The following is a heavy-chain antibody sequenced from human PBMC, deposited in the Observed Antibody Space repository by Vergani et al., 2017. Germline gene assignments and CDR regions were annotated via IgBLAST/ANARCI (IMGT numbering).Heavy chain of an antibody. Sequence: QVKLQESGPGLVKPSEPLSLTCTVSGASVNSYYWSWIRQPPGKRLEWMGYVSFRGDTLYDPSVKGRMTISLNTSSNQFSLYLTSVTAADTAVYYCARSRIYYGAGSPDYWGQGTLVTVSS. CDR1: GASVNSYY. D-gene: IGHD3-10*01. CDR2: VSFRGDT. CDR3: ARSRIYYGAGSPDY. J-gene: IGHJ4*02. V-gene: IGHV4-59*02.